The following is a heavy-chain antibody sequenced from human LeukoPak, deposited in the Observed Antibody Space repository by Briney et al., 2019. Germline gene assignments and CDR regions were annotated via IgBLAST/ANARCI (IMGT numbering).Heavy chain of an antibody. D-gene: IGHD2-15*01. CDR2: IYHSGST. Sequence: SGTLSLTCAVSGVSISSSNWWSWVRQPPGKGLEWIEEIYHSGSTNYNPSLKSRVTISVDKSKNQFSLKLSSVTAADTAVYYCARGRVDCSGGSCYSHWYFDLWGRGTLVTVSS. J-gene: IGHJ2*01. CDR3: ARGRVDCSGGSCYSHWYFDL. V-gene: IGHV4-4*02. CDR1: GVSISSSNW.